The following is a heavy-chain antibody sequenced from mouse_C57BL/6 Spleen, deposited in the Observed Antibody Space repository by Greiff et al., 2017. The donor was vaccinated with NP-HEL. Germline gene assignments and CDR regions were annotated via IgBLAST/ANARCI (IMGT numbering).Heavy chain of an antibody. J-gene: IGHJ1*03. V-gene: IGHV1-4*01. D-gene: IGHD1-1*01. CDR2: INPSSGYT. CDR1: GYTFTSYT. Sequence: QVQLKQSGAELARPGASVKMSCKASGYTFTSYTMHWVKQRPGQGLEWIGYINPSSGYTKYNQKFKDKATLTADKSSSTAYMQLSSLTSEDSAVYYCARSNYGSSDVYWYFDVWGTGTTVTVSS. CDR3: ARSNYGSSDVYWYFDV.